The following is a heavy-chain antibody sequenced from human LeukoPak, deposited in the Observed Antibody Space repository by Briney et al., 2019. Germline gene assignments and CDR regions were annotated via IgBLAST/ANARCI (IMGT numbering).Heavy chain of an antibody. D-gene: IGHD6-19*01. Sequence: GGSLRLSCAASGFTFSNYWMHWVRQAPGKGLVWVSRINSDGTTTTYADSVKGRFTISRDNAKKSMYLQMNSLRAEDTAVYYCARPSNEGQWLVGQGVDYWGQGTLVTVSS. CDR1: GFTFSNYW. J-gene: IGHJ4*02. CDR3: ARPSNEGQWLVGQGVDY. V-gene: IGHV3-74*01. CDR2: INSDGTTT.